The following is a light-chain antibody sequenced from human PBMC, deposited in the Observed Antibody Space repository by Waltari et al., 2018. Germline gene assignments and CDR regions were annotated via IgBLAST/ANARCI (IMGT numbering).Light chain of an antibody. J-gene: IGKJ1*01. Sequence: IVMTQSPATLSLSPGERATLSCRASQSVSSSLAWYQQKPGQAPRLLIYGASSRATGIPDRFSGSGSGTDFTLTISSLEPEDVAVYYCLQRSNWRTFGQGTKVEIK. CDR2: GAS. V-gene: IGKV3-15*01. CDR3: LQRSNWRT. CDR1: QSVSSS.